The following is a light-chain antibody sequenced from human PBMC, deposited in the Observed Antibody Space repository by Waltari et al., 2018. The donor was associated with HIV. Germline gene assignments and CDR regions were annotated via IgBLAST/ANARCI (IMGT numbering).Light chain of an antibody. V-gene: IGLV3-21*04. J-gene: IGLJ2*01. Sequence: SYVLTQPPSVSVAPGETAAMNCEGPSLGGKSVQWYRQKQGQAPMLVIFRGNDRPSGIPDRVAGSISETLATLTISRVEAGDEADYYCHVWDSASDQVVFGGGTKLTVL. CDR3: HVWDSASDQVV. CDR1: SLGGKS. CDR2: RGN.